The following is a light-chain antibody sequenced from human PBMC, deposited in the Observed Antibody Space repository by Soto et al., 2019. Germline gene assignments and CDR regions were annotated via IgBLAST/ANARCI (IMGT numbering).Light chain of an antibody. CDR2: AAS. J-gene: IGKJ4*01. CDR1: QSISNY. CDR3: QQSHGTPLT. V-gene: IGKV1-39*01. Sequence: DMEMTQSPSSLSASVGDRVTITCRASQSISNYLNWYQHKPGKVPKLLIYAASSLQSGVPTRFSGSGSGTDFTLTINSLQPEDFATYYCQQSHGTPLTFSGGTKIEIK.